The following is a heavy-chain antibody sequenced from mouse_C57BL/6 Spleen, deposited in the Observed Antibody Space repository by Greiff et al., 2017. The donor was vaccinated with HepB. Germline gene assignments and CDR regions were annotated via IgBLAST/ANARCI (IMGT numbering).Heavy chain of an antibody. J-gene: IGHJ4*01. CDR2: IYPGSGST. V-gene: IGHV1-55*01. CDR1: GYTFTSYW. D-gene: IGHD1-1*01. CDR3: ARYGSSYFYYAMDY. Sequence: QVQLQQSGAELVKPGASVKMSRKASGYTFTSYWITWVKQRPGQGLEWIGDIYPGSGSTNYNEKFKSKATLTVDTSSSTAYMQLSSLTSEDSAVYYCARYGSSYFYYAMDYWGQGTSVTVSS.